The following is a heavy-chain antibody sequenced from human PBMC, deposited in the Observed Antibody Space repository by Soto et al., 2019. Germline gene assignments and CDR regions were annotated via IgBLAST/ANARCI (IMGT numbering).Heavy chain of an antibody. CDR1: GFTVSNNY. D-gene: IGHD3-16*01. Sequence: EVQLVESGGGLIQPGGSLRLSCAVSGFTVSNNYMSWVRQAPGKGLEGVSVIYSGGYTAYGDSVKGRFTISRDNSKNTLYLQKSTPGAHDPAVYYGATQGGGGGYWGQGTLVTVSS. CDR3: ATQGGGGGY. V-gene: IGHV3-53*01. CDR2: IYSGGYT. J-gene: IGHJ4*02.